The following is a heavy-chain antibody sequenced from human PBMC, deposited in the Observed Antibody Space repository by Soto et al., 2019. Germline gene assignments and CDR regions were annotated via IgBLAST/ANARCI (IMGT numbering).Heavy chain of an antibody. Sequence: QVHLVLSGAEVKKPGASVKVSCKASGYTFTNYGFSWVRQAPGQGLEWMGWISGYNGNTNYAQRFQGRLTMTADTSTSTAYMELRSLRSDDTAVYYCAREGQLGYWGQGTLVTVSS. CDR3: AREGQLGY. CDR1: GYTFTNYG. J-gene: IGHJ4*02. V-gene: IGHV1-18*01. D-gene: IGHD6-6*01. CDR2: ISGYNGNT.